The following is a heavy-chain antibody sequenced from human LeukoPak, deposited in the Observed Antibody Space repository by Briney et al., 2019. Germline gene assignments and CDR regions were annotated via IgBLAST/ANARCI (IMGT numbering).Heavy chain of an antibody. V-gene: IGHV4-39*07. CDR2: IYYSGST. CDR3: ARAPSGWYADY. J-gene: IGHJ4*02. CDR1: GGSISSSSYY. Sequence: PSETLSLTCTVPGGSISSSSYYWGWIRQPPGKGLEWIGSIYYSGSTYYNPSLKSRVTISVDTSKSQFSLKLSSVTAADTAVYYCARAPSGWYADYWGQGTLVTVSS. D-gene: IGHD6-19*01.